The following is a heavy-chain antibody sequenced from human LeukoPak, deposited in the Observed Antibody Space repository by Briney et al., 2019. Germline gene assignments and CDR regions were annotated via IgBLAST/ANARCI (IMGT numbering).Heavy chain of an antibody. CDR1: GYTFTSYD. CDR2: MNPNSGNT. CDR3: ARGGFSYCGGDCYTIDY. V-gene: IGHV1-8*01. J-gene: IGHJ4*02. D-gene: IGHD2-21*02. Sequence: AASVTVSCKASGYTFTSYDINWVRQAPGQGLEWMGWMNPNSGNTGYAQKFQGRVTMTRNTSISTAYMELSSLRSEDTAVYYCARGGFSYCGGDCYTIDYWGQGTLVTVSS.